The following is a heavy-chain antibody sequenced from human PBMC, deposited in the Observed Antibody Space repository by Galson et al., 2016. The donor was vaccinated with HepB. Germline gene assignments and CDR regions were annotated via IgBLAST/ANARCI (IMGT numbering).Heavy chain of an antibody. CDR1: GFTFSSFD. CDR2: ILFDGSDD. D-gene: IGHD1-7*01. Sequence: SLRLSCAASGFTFSSFDMHWVRQAPGKGLEWVARILFDGSDDKFADSVKGRFTISRDNSRNTMYLQMNGLRAEDTAVYYCVRDGTTPRKFAAFDIWGQGTRVTVS. V-gene: IGHV3-33*08. CDR3: VRDGTTPRKFAAFDI. J-gene: IGHJ3*02.